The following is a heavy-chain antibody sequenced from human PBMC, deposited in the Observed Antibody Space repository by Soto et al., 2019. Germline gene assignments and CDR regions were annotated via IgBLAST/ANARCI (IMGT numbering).Heavy chain of an antibody. V-gene: IGHV3-23*01. CDR2: INSADST. D-gene: IGHD2-2*01. Sequence: GRSLRLSCAASGFTFSSYAMSWVRQAPGKGLEWVSSINSADSTYYADSVKGRFSISRDNSKNTLYLQMNSLRAEDTAVYYCAKRYPKPYYFDYWGQGTLVTVSS. CDR3: AKRYPKPYYFDY. J-gene: IGHJ4*02. CDR1: GFTFSSYA.